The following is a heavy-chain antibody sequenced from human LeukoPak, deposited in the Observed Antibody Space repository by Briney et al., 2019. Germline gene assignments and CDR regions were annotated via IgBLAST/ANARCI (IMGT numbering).Heavy chain of an antibody. J-gene: IGHJ4*02. CDR1: GGSISSSSYY. Sequence: PSETLSLTCTVSGGSISSSSYYWGWIRQPPGKGLEWIGYIYYSGSTNYNPSLKSRVTISVDTSKNQFSLKLSSVTAADTAVYYCARASTTLWFGEFDYWGQGTLVTVSS. CDR2: IYYSGST. V-gene: IGHV4-61*05. D-gene: IGHD3-10*01. CDR3: ARASTTLWFGEFDY.